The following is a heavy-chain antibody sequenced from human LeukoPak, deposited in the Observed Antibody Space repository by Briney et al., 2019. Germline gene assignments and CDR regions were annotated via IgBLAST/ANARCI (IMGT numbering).Heavy chain of an antibody. J-gene: IGHJ6*03. CDR1: GGSISSGSYY. V-gene: IGHV4-61*02. CDR3: ASCAYDFWSGYDGYYYMDV. CDR2: IYTSGST. Sequence: SETLSLTCTVSGGSISSGSYYWSWIRQPAGKGLEWIGRIYTSGSTNYNPSLKSRVTISVDTSKNQFSLKLSSVTAADTAVYYCASCAYDFWSGYDGYYYMDVWGKGTTVTVSS. D-gene: IGHD3-3*01.